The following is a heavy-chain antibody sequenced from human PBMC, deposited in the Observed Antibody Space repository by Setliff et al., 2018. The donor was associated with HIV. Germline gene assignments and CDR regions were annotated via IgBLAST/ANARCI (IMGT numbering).Heavy chain of an antibody. D-gene: IGHD4-17*01. Sequence: ASVKVSCKASGYTFTNYAMHWVRQAPGQRLEWMGWINAGNDNTKYSHKFQGRVTITRDTSASTAYMELSSLRSEDTAVYYCARVPPTVSDYWGQGTLVTVSS. V-gene: IGHV1-3*01. CDR3: ARVPPTVSDY. J-gene: IGHJ4*02. CDR1: GYTFTNYA. CDR2: INAGNDNT.